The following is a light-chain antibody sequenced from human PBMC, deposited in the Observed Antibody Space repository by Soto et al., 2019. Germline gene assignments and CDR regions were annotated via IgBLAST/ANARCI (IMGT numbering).Light chain of an antibody. V-gene: IGKV1D-12*01. CDR2: AAS. J-gene: IGKJ1*01. CDR3: QQYETFSGT. Sequence: DIQMTQSPSSVSASVGDRVSITCRASQGISNWLAWYQQQPGRAPKLLIYAASSLQSGVSSRVSGSGSGTDFTLTISSLQPEDFATYYCQQYETFSGTLGPGTKVEI. CDR1: QGISNW.